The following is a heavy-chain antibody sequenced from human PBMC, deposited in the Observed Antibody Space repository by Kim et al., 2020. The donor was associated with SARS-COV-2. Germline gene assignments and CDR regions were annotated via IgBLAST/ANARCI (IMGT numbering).Heavy chain of an antibody. CDR2: INPNSGGT. J-gene: IGHJ5*02. D-gene: IGHD2-15*01. V-gene: IGHV1-2*04. Sequence: ASVKVSCKASGYTFTGYYMHWVRQAPGQGLEWMGWINPNSGGTNYAQKFQGWVTMTRDTSISTAYMELSRLRSDDTAVYYCARGELASEDIVVVVAAFFRFDPWGQGTLVTVSS. CDR1: GYTFTGYY. CDR3: ARGELASEDIVVVVAAFFRFDP.